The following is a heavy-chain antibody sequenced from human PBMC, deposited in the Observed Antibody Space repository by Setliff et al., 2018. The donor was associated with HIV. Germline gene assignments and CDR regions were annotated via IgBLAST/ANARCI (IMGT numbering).Heavy chain of an antibody. CDR3: ARAPYDTNGFGYFDF. CDR2: IHSSGTT. J-gene: IGHJ2*01. V-gene: IGHV4-61*09. Sequence: PSETLSLTCAVSGVTFSSNNYFWNFIRQPAGKGLELIGHIHSSGTTNYNPSLKSRVTISADTSRNQFSLKLDSVTAADTAVYYCARAPYDTNGFGYFDFWGRGTLVTAPQ. CDR1: GVTFSSNNYF. D-gene: IGHD3-22*01.